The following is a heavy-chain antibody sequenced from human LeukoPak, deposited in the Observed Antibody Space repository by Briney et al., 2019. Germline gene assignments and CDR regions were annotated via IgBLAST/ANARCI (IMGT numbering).Heavy chain of an antibody. CDR3: AREDYGSAQGGLDY. D-gene: IGHD3-10*01. CDR1: GVSISSYY. V-gene: IGHV4-59*01. J-gene: IGHJ4*02. CDR2: IYYSGST. Sequence: PSETLSLTCTVSGVSISSYYWSWIRQPPGKGLEWIGYIYYSGSTNYNPSLKSRVTISVDTSKNQFSLKLSSVTAADTAVYYCAREDYGSAQGGLDYWGQGTLVTVSS.